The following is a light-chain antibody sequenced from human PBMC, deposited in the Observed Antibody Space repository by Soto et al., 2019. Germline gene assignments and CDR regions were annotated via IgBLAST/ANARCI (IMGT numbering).Light chain of an antibody. CDR2: GAS. Sequence: EIVLTQSPDTLSLSPGERVTLSYRASQRMTNNFLAWFQQKPGLAPRLLIHGASTRASGVPDRFTGGGSGTDFVLTISRVEPEDFAVYYCQQYGRSPFTFGQGTKLQIK. V-gene: IGKV3-20*01. CDR3: QQYGRSPFT. J-gene: IGKJ2*01. CDR1: QRMTNNF.